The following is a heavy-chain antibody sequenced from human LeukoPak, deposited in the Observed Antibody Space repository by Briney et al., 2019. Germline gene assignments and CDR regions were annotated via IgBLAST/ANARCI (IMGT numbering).Heavy chain of an antibody. CDR3: ARSCSGTYYTCLDY. CDR2: IIPIFGTA. D-gene: IGHD3-10*02. Sequence: SVKVSCKASGGTFITYAVSWVRRAPGQGLEWMGGIIPIFGTANYAQKFQGRVTIFADESTSTGCMELSSLRSEDTAVYYCARSCSGTYYTCLDYWGQGTLVTVSS. V-gene: IGHV1-69*13. CDR1: GGTFITYA. J-gene: IGHJ4*02.